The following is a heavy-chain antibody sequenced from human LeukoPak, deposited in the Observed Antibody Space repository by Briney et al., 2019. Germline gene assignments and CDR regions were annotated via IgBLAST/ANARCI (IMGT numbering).Heavy chain of an antibody. D-gene: IGHD5-12*01. Sequence: LRASVKVSCKASGYTFTGYFMHWVRQAPGQGLEWMGWINPNSGGTNYAQKFQGRVTMTGDTSISTAYMDLSSLRSDDTAVYYCARARTSGYDLVDEFDYWGQGTLVTVSS. J-gene: IGHJ4*02. V-gene: IGHV1-2*02. CDR2: INPNSGGT. CDR1: GYTFTGYF. CDR3: ARARTSGYDLVDEFDY.